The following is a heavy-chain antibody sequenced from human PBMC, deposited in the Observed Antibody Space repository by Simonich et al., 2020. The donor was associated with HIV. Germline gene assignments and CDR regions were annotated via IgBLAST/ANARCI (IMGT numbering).Heavy chain of an antibody. V-gene: IGHV3-74*01. J-gene: IGHJ5*02. CDR1: GFTFSSYW. CDR3: ARASGFDP. Sequence: EVQLVESGGALVQPGGSLRLSCAASGFTFSSYWMHWVRQATGKGLVCVARLSRDGSSTSYANSVKGRFTISRDNAKNTLYLQMNSLRAEDTGVYYCARASGFDPWGQGTLVTVSS. CDR2: LSRDGSST.